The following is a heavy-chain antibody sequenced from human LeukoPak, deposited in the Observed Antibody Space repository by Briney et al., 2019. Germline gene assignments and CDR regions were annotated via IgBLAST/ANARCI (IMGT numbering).Heavy chain of an antibody. D-gene: IGHD4-17*01. Sequence: GRSLRLSCAASGFTFSSYAMHWVRQAPGKGLEWVAVISYDGSNKYYADSVKGRFTISRDNSKNTLYLQMNSLRAEDTAVYYCAREHAPDSGDYYFDYWGQGTLVTVSS. V-gene: IGHV3-30-3*01. J-gene: IGHJ4*02. CDR2: ISYDGSNK. CDR3: AREHAPDSGDYYFDY. CDR1: GFTFSSYA.